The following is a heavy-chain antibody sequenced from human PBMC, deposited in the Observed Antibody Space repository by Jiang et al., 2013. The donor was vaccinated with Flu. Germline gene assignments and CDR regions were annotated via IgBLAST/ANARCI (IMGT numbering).Heavy chain of an antibody. V-gene: IGHV3-48*03. CDR3: ARDKAPTYYFDY. Sequence: SVKGRFTISRDNAKNSLYLQMNSLRAEDTAVYYCARDKAPTYYFDYWGQGTLVTVSS. J-gene: IGHJ4*02.